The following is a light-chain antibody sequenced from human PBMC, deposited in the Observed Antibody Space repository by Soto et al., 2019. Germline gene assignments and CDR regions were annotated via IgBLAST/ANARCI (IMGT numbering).Light chain of an antibody. Sequence: QSARTHPASVFXSPGHSITISCTGTSIDCGGDNYVYWYQHHPGKAPKLMLYDVSNRPSGVSNRFSGSKSGNTASLSISGLQPEDEADYYCSSYRTSNTRQIVCGTGTKVTVL. CDR3: SSYRTSNTRQIV. J-gene: IGLJ1*01. V-gene: IGLV2-14*03. CDR2: DVS. CDR1: SIDCGGDNY.